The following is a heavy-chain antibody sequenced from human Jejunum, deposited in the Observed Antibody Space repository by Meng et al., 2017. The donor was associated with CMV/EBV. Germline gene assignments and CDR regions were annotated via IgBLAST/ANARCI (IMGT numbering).Heavy chain of an antibody. V-gene: IGHV1-2*02. J-gene: IGHJ4*02. CDR1: EYTFTDYY. CDR2: INPKAGDT. D-gene: IGHD1-26*01. Sequence: EYTFTDYYVQWVRQAPGQGLGWMGWINPKAGDTNYAQKFQGRVIMTRDMSINTVHMELTRLRSDDTAVYYCAKDGGSYLDYYFDYWGQGTLVTVSS. CDR3: AKDGGSYLDYYFDY.